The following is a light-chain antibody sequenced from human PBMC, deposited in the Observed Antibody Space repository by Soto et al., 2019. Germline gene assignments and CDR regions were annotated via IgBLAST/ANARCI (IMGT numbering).Light chain of an antibody. Sequence: DIQMTLAPSTLSASVGDRVTINCRASQSISSLLAWYQQKPGKAPKLLIYDASSLESGVPSRFSGSGSGTEFTLTISSLQPDDFATYYCQQYNSYPRTFGKGTKLEIK. CDR2: DAS. V-gene: IGKV1-5*01. CDR3: QQYNSYPRT. J-gene: IGKJ2*01. CDR1: QSISSL.